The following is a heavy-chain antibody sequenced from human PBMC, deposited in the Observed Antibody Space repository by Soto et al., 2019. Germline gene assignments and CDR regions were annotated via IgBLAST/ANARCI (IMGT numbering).Heavy chain of an antibody. V-gene: IGHV3-48*01. CDR2: IRSSSGTK. CDR3: ASSHYYAGGGYPVPFDF. J-gene: IGHJ4*01. CDR1: GFPFSNYS. D-gene: IGHD3-22*01. Sequence: GGSLRPSCGASGFPFSNYSMNWVRQAPGKGLEWVSYIRSSSGTKYYADAVKGRFTISRDNAKNSLYLQMNSLRVEDTAVYYCASSHYYAGGGYPVPFDFWGHGTLVTVSS.